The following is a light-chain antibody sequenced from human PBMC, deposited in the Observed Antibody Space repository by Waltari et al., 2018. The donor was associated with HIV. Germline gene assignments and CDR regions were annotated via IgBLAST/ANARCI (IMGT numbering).Light chain of an antibody. V-gene: IGLV2-11*01. CDR3: CSYAGRNTMV. CDR2: DVI. J-gene: IGLJ2*01. Sequence: QSALTQPRSVSGSPGQSVTISCTGTSSDVGGFNYVSWYQQYPGRAPKVLIYDVIKRPSGVPDRVSGSKSGNTASLTISGLQAEDEAGYYCCSYAGRNTMVFGGGTTLTVL. CDR1: SSDVGGFNY.